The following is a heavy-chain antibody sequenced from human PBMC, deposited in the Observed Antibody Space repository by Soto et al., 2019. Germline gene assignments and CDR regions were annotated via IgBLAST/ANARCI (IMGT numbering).Heavy chain of an antibody. J-gene: IGHJ4*02. V-gene: IGHV1-2*02. CDR2: INPKSGDT. CDR1: GYTFTGYY. Sequence: ASVKVSCKASGYTFTGYYIHWLRQAPGQGLEWMGWINPKSGDTNYAQKFQGRVSMTRDTSITTAYMEVSRLKFDDTAVYYCARGSPRMGALPTYWGQGTLVTVSS. CDR3: ARGSPRMGALPTY. D-gene: IGHD1-26*01.